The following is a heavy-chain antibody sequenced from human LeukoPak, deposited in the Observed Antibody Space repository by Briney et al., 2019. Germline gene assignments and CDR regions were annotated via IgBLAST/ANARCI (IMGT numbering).Heavy chain of an antibody. J-gene: IGHJ2*01. CDR3: ARGWRSNYYFDL. V-gene: IGHV6-1*01. CDR1: GDSVSSDSAA. Sequence: SQTLSLTCDISGDSVSSDSAAWNWIRQSPSRGLEWLGRTYYRSKWYNEYAVSVKGRITIKPDTSKNQFSLHLNSATPEDTAVYYCARGWRSNYYFDLWGRGTLVTVSS. D-gene: IGHD1-7*01. CDR2: TYYRSKWYN.